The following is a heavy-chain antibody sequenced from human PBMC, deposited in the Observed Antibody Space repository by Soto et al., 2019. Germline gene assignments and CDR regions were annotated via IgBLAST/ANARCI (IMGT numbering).Heavy chain of an antibody. CDR3: VREVIAVLGSIRWFDPWAFDI. J-gene: IGHJ3*02. D-gene: IGHD6-19*01. Sequence: PGGSLRLSCAVSGVTFRDYWMHWVRQVPGKGLLWVSRIGPDGTSTKYADSVKGRLTISRSNPENTLYLQMNSLRAEDTGVYYCVREVIAVLGSIRWFDPWAFDIWGQGTMVTVSS. V-gene: IGHV3-74*01. CDR1: GVTFRDYW. CDR2: IGPDGTST.